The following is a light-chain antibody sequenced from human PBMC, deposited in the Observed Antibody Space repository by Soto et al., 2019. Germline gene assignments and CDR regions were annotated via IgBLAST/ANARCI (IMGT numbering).Light chain of an antibody. Sequence: QSALTQPASVSGSPGQSITISCTGTSSDVGGYTYVSWYQQHPGKAPRLMIYEVSYRPSGVSDRFSDSKSGNTASLTISGLQAEDEADYYCSSYASSGTLVFGTGTKVTVL. CDR2: EVS. J-gene: IGLJ1*01. CDR1: SSDVGGYTY. CDR3: SSYASSGTLV. V-gene: IGLV2-14*01.